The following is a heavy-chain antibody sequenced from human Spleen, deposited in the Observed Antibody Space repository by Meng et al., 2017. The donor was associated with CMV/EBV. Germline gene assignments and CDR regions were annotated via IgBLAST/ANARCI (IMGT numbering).Heavy chain of an antibody. V-gene: IGHV3-23*01. CDR2: ISGSGGST. J-gene: IGHJ4*02. D-gene: IGHD1-7*01. CDR1: GFTFSSHA. Sequence: GGSLRLSCAASGFTFSSHAMSWVRQAPGKGLEWVSAISGSGGSTYYADSVKGRFTISRDNSKNTLYLQMNSLRAEDTAVYYCAKDKTGTTSAVVDYWGQGTLVTVSS. CDR3: AKDKTGTTSAVVDY.